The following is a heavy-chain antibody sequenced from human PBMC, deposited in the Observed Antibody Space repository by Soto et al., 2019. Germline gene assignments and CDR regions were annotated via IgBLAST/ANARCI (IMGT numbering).Heavy chain of an antibody. J-gene: IGHJ4*02. CDR3: TKRATTVPTPGNYFDS. CDR2: LTRGGTS. D-gene: IGHD1-1*01. CDR1: GFTFSDYS. Sequence: EVHLLESGGGLVQPGGSLRVSCAASGFTFSDYSMSWVRQTPDRGLEWVSTLTRGGTSYYADSVQGRFTVSRDNSKNTVSLQMHSLGAEDTALYYCTKRATTVPTPGNYFDSWGQGTLVTVSS. V-gene: IGHV3-23*01.